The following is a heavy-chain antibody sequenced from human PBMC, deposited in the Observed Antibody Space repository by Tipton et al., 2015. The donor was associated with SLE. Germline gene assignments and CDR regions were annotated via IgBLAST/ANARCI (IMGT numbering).Heavy chain of an antibody. D-gene: IGHD2/OR15-2a*01. CDR1: GGSINNHY. CDR2: IFQSGSI. CDR3: ARALTSNWYFDL. J-gene: IGHJ2*01. Sequence: TLSLTCTVSGGSINNHYWSWIRQPPGKGLEWIGYIFQSGSIKYNPSLKTGVTISVDTSKNQFSLKLGSVTAADTAVYYCARALTSNWYFDLWGRGTLVTVSS. V-gene: IGHV4-59*11.